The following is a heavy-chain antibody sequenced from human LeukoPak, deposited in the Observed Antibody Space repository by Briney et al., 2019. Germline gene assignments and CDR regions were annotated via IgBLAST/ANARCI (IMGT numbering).Heavy chain of an antibody. J-gene: IGHJ4*02. CDR2: ISYDGSNK. V-gene: IGHV3-30*18. CDR1: GFTFSSYG. CDR3: AKDVESYFDY. Sequence: GRSLRLSCAASGFTFSSYGMHWVRQAPGKGLEGVAVISYDGSNKYYADSVKGRFTISRDNSKNTLYLQMNSLRAEDTAVYYCAKDVESYFDYWGQGTLVTVSS.